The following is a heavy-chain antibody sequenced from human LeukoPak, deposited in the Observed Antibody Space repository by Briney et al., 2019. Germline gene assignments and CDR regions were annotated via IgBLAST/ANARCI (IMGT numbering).Heavy chain of an antibody. D-gene: IGHD1-26*01. CDR1: GFTFTTYA. J-gene: IGHJ6*03. Sequence: GGSLRLSCAASGFTFTTYAMTWVRQAPGKGLEWVSSISSGGAYTYYADSVKGRFTISRDTSTNTLYLQVNSLRAEDTAVYFCAKTSYSGSYYYYYCMDVWGKGTTVTVSS. CDR3: AKTSYSGSYYYYYCMDV. V-gene: IGHV3-23*01. CDR2: ISSGGAYT.